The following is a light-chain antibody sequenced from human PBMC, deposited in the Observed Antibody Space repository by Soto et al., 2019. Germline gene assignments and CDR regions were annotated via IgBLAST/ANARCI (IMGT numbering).Light chain of an antibody. CDR3: QQYGSVPLT. V-gene: IGKV3-20*01. Sequence: EIVLTQSPGTLSLSPGERATLSCRARERVSTNYLAWYQQKPGQAPSLLIPGASSRATGIPDRFSGSGSGADFTLTINRLEPEDFAVYYCQQYGSVPLTFGGGTKVEIK. J-gene: IGKJ4*01. CDR1: ERVSTNY. CDR2: GAS.